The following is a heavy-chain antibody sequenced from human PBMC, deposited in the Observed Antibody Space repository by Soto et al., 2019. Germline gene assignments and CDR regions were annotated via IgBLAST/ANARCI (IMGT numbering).Heavy chain of an antibody. V-gene: IGHV3-33*01. J-gene: IGHJ3*02. CDR3: ARDDAFDNENGFDM. CDR1: GFPFSFYG. D-gene: IGHD3-3*02. CDR2: IVSDGSAI. Sequence: GGSLRLSCAVSGFPFSFYGFHWVRQSPGKGLEWLGVIVSDGSAIYHADSLEGRFFISRDNSKDILYLQMNSLRVDDTAVYYCARDDAFDNENGFDMWGQGTMVTVSS.